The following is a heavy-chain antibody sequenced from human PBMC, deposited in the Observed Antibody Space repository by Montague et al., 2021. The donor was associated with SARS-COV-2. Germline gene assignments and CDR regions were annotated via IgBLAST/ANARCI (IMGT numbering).Heavy chain of an antibody. CDR3: ARDRNDGYDRFFDY. J-gene: IGHJ4*02. D-gene: IGHD5-12*01. CDR2: INFTGTT. Sequence: SETLSLTCSVSDASISTSNYCGWLCQTLGQGLEWIASINFTGTTYYNPSLKSRVTISVNTSKNQFSLKLTSLTAAHTAIYFCARDRNDGYDRFFDYWGQGTLVTVSS. CDR1: DASISTSNY. V-gene: IGHV4-39*07.